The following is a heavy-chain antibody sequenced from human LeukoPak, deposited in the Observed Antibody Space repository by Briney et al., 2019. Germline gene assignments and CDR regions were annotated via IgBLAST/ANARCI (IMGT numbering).Heavy chain of an antibody. Sequence: PSETLSLTCTVSGGSISSGGYYWSWIRQPPGKGLEWIGYIYYSGSTNYNPSLKSRVTISVDTSKNQFSLKLSSVTAADTAVYYCARVQVEAGWFDPWGQGTLVTVSS. CDR3: ARVQVEAGWFDP. CDR2: IYYSGST. D-gene: IGHD6-25*01. J-gene: IGHJ5*02. CDR1: GGSISSGGYY. V-gene: IGHV4-61*08.